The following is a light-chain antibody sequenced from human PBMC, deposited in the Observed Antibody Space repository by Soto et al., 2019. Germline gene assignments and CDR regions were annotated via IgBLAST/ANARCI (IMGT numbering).Light chain of an antibody. Sequence: DIQMTQSPSTLSASVGDTVTITCRASQSISSWLAWYQQKPGKVPKLLIYRASTLQSGVPSRFSASGSGTEFTLTISSLQPDDFATYYCQHYNSYSEAFGQGTKVDIK. V-gene: IGKV1-5*03. CDR2: RAS. J-gene: IGKJ1*01. CDR3: QHYNSYSEA. CDR1: QSISSW.